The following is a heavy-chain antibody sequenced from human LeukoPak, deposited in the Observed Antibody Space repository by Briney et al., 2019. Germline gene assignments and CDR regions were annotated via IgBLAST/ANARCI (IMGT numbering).Heavy chain of an antibody. J-gene: IGHJ6*01. CDR1: GFTFSSYA. D-gene: IGHD1-26*01. CDR2: ISGSGGST. V-gene: IGHV3-23*01. CDR3: AKRITSGSVTYYGMDV. Sequence: GGSPRLSCAASGFTFSSYAMSWVRQAPGKGLEWVSAISGSGGSTYYADSVKGRFTISRDNSKNTLYLQMNSLRAEDTAVYYCAKRITSGSVTYYGMDVWGQGTTVTVSS.